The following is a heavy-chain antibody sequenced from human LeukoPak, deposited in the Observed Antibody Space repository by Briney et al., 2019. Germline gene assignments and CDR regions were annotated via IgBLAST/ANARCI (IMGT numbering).Heavy chain of an antibody. J-gene: IGHJ3*02. CDR2: IRAYNGNT. D-gene: IGHD3-22*01. CDR1: GYTFTSYG. Sequence: GASVKVSCKASGYTFTSYGISWVRQDPGQGLEWMGWIRAYNGNTNYAQKLQGRVTMTTDTSTSTAYMELRSLRSDDTAVYYCARDAPLYYYDSSGYYAPTSDAFDIWGQGTMVTVSS. CDR3: ARDAPLYYYDSSGYYAPTSDAFDI. V-gene: IGHV1-18*01.